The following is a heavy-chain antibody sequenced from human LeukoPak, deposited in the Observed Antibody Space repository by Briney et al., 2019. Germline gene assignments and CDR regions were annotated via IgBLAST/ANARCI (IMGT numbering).Heavy chain of an antibody. CDR3: AKDVYYDRSGYYFYYDGMDV. V-gene: IGHV3-30*18. CDR2: ISYDGSNK. CDR1: GFTFSSYG. Sequence: PGGSLRLSCAASGFTFSSYGMHWVRQAPGKGLEWVATISYDGSNKYYADSVKGRFTISRDNSKNTLYLQMDSLRAEDTAVYYCAKDVYYDRSGYYFYYDGMDVWGQGTTVTVSS. J-gene: IGHJ6*02. D-gene: IGHD3-22*01.